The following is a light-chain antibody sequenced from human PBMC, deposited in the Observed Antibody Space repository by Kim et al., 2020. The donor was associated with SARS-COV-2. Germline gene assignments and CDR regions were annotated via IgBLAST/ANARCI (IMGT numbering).Light chain of an antibody. CDR3: QQYGSSLTWT. CDR2: GAY. Sequence: EIVLTQSPGTLSLSPGERATLSCRASQSVSSSYLAWYQQKPGQAPRLLMYGAYSRATGIPDRFSGSGSGTDFTLTISRLEPEDFAVYYCQQYGSSLTWTFGQGTKVDIK. V-gene: IGKV3-20*01. J-gene: IGKJ1*01. CDR1: QSVSSSY.